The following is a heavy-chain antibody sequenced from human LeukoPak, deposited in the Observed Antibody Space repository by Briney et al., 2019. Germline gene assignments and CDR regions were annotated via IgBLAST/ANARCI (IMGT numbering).Heavy chain of an antibody. D-gene: IGHD6-19*01. J-gene: IGHJ4*02. CDR2: INHSGST. CDR3: AAGGWRSNRFDY. Sequence: SETLSLTCAVYGGSFSGYYWSWIRQPPGKGLEWIGEINHSGSTNYNPPLKSRVTISVDTSKNQFSLKLSSVTAADTAVYYCAAGGWRSNRFDYWGQGTLVTVSS. CDR1: GGSFSGYY. V-gene: IGHV4-34*01.